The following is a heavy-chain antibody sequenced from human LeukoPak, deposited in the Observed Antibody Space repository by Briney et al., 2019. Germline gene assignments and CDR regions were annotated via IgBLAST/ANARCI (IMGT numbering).Heavy chain of an antibody. Sequence: SQTMSLTGTVSGGAIDSGGYYWSWIRQHPGKGLEWIGYIYYSGSTYYNTSLKSRVTISVDTSKNQFSLKLSSVTAADTAVYYCARGDCSGGSCYGDYWGQGTLVTVSS. CDR3: ARGDCSGGSCYGDY. V-gene: IGHV4-31*03. CDR2: IYYSGST. D-gene: IGHD2-15*01. J-gene: IGHJ4*02. CDR1: GGAIDSGGYY.